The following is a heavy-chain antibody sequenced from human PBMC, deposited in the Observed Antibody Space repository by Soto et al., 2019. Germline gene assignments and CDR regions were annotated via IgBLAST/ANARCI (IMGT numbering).Heavy chain of an antibody. J-gene: IGHJ6*02. Sequence: PSETLSLTCTVSGGSISSGDYYWSWIRLPPGKGLEWIGYIYYSGSTYYNPSLKSRVTISVDTSKNQFSLKLSSVTAADTAEYYCARDRLEYSSSGGMDVWGQGTTVTVSS. D-gene: IGHD6-6*01. CDR1: GGSISSGDYY. CDR2: IYYSGST. CDR3: ARDRLEYSSSGGMDV. V-gene: IGHV4-30-4*01.